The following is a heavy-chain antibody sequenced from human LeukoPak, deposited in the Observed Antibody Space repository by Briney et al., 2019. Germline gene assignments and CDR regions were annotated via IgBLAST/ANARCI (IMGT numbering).Heavy chain of an antibody. J-gene: IGHJ4*02. CDR1: GGSITSYY. CDR3: ACGIAAAGWLYFDY. CDR2: IYSSGTT. V-gene: IGHV4-4*07. Sequence: SETLSLTCTVSGGSITSYYWSWLRQPAGKALEWIGRIYSSGTTNYNPSLKSRVTMSIDTSKTQFSLKLSSVTAADTAVYFCACGIAAAGWLYFDYWGQGSLVTVSS. D-gene: IGHD6-13*01.